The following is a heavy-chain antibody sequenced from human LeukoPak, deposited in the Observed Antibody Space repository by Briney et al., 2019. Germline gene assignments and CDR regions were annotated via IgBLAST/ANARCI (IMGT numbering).Heavy chain of an antibody. CDR2: VSGRGGGT. Sequence: GGSLRLSCAASGFTFSSYAMHWVRQAPGKGLEWVSGVSGRGGGTYYADSVKGRFTISRDSSKNTFYLQMNSLRADDTAVYYCAKDGYWGQGTLVTVSS. CDR1: GFTFSSYA. CDR3: AKDGY. V-gene: IGHV3-23*01. D-gene: IGHD2-15*01. J-gene: IGHJ4*02.